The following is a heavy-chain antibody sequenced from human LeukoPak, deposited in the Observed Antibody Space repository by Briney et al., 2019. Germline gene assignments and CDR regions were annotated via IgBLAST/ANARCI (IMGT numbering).Heavy chain of an antibody. V-gene: IGHV4-30-4*01. CDR3: ARGHDYGAYYFDS. CDR2: IYHNGGT. CDR1: GGSMTSDDYY. D-gene: IGHD4-17*01. Sequence: SESLSLTCTVSGGSMTSDDYYWSWIRQPPGKGLEWFGYIYHNGGTYYNPSLKSRVTFSVDTSKKQFSRKLSSVTAADTAVYYCARGHDYGAYYFDSWGQGTLVTVSS. J-gene: IGHJ4*02.